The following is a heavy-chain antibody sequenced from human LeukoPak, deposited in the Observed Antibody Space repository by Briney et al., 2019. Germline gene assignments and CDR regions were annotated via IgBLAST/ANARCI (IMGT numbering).Heavy chain of an antibody. CDR3: ARGIVGATSRSWFDP. V-gene: IGHV1-18*01. D-gene: IGHD1-26*01. CDR1: GYTFTSYG. Sequence: VASVKVSCKASGYTFTSYGISWVRQAPGQGLEWMGWISAYNGNTDYAQKLQGRVTMTTDTSTSTAYMELRSLRSDDTAVYYCARGIVGATSRSWFDPWGQGTLVTVSS. J-gene: IGHJ5*02. CDR2: ISAYNGNT.